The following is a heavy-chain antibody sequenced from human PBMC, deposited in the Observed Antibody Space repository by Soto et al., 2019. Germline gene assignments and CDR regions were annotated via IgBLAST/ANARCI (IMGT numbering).Heavy chain of an antibody. CDR2: IYPDDSRT. CDR1: EFSFKTYL. D-gene: IGHD4-17*01. Sequence: PGESLKISCKGSEFSFKTYLIAWLRQRPGEGLKWMGIIYPDDSRTTYSPSFQGQVTISADKSINTAYLQWSSLKASDTAMYYCTRDLDYGGNSEDFDSWGQGTRVTVSS. J-gene: IGHJ3*02. CDR3: TRDLDYGGNSEDFDS. V-gene: IGHV5-51*01.